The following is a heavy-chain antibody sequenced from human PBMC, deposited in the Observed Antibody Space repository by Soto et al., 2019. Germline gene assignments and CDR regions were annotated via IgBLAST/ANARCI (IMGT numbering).Heavy chain of an antibody. CDR1: GFTFSSYG. J-gene: IGHJ6*03. CDR2: IWYDGSNK. Sequence: GGSLRLSCAASGFTFSSYGMHWVRQAPGKGLEWVAVIWYDGSNKYYADSVKGRFTISRDNSKNTLYLQMNSLRAEDTAVYYCARDGPLVDTGEVYYYMDVWGKGTTVTVSS. V-gene: IGHV3-33*01. CDR3: ARDGPLVDTGEVYYYMDV. D-gene: IGHD5-18*01.